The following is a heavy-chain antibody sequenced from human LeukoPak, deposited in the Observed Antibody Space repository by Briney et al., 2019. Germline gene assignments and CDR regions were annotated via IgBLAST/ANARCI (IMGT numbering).Heavy chain of an antibody. V-gene: IGHV3-7*01. CDR3: ARDLPGAQAFDY. CDR2: IKEDGSEK. Sequence: ETLSLTCAVYSGSFSGYYWSWVRQAPGKGLEWVANIKEDGSEKYYVDSVKGRFTISRDNAKNSLYLQMNSLRAEDTAVYYCARDLPGAQAFDYWGQGTLVTVSS. D-gene: IGHD1-26*01. CDR1: SGSFSGYY. J-gene: IGHJ4*02.